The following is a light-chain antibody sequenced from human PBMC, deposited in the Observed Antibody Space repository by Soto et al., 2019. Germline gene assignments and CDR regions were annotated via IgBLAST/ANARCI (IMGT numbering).Light chain of an antibody. CDR1: TSNIGSNT. CDR2: RND. CDR3: AACDDSLAEYV. Sequence: QSVLTQPPSASGTPGQRVTISCSGSTSNIGSNTVHWYQQLPGTAPTLLIYRNDQRPSGVPARFSGSKSGTSASLAISGLQSDDEADYYCAACDDSLAEYVFGTGTKLTVL. J-gene: IGLJ1*01. V-gene: IGLV1-44*01.